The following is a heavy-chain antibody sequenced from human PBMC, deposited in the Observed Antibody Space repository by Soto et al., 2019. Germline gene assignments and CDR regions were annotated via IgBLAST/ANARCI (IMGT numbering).Heavy chain of an antibody. Sequence: QVQLVESGGGVVQPGRSLRLSCAASGFTFSSYGMHWVRQAPGKGLEWVAVISYDGSNKYYADSVKGRFTISRDNSKKTLYLQMNRLRAEDTAVYYCAKVLVPAASLNWFDPWGQGTLVTGSS. V-gene: IGHV3-30*18. CDR1: GFTFSSYG. CDR3: AKVLVPAASLNWFDP. CDR2: ISYDGSNK. J-gene: IGHJ5*02. D-gene: IGHD2-2*01.